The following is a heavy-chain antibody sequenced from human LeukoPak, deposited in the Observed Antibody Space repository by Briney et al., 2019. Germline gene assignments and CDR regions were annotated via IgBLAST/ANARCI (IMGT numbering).Heavy chain of an antibody. CDR2: IYTSGSGST. D-gene: IGHD3-22*01. V-gene: IGHV4-4*07. CDR3: ARLDTSGRTRWFDP. CDR1: GDSISSYY. J-gene: IGHJ5*02. Sequence: SETLSLTCTVSGDSISSYYWSWIRQPAGKGLEWIGRIYTSGSGSTNYNPSLKSRVTMSVDTSKKQFSLKLSSVTAADTAVYYCARLDTSGRTRWFDPWSQGTLVTVSS.